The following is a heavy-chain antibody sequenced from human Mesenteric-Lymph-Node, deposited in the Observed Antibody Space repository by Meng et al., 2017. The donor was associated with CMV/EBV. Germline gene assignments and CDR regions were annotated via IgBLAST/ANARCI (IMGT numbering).Heavy chain of an antibody. CDR3: ARDRGYCTSTMCYTSFDF. Sequence: GESLKISCAASGFTFSSYWMNWVRQAPGKGLEWVANIKEDGSEKYYVDSVKGRFTISRDNAKNSLYLQMNSLRAEDTAVYYCARDRGYCTSTMCYTSFDFWGQGSLVTVSS. CDR2: IKEDGSEK. J-gene: IGHJ4*02. V-gene: IGHV3-7*01. CDR1: GFTFSSYW. D-gene: IGHD2-2*02.